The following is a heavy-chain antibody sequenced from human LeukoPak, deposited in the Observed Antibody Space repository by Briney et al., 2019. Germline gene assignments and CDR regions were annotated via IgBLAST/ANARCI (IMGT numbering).Heavy chain of an antibody. D-gene: IGHD3-22*01. CDR1: GYTFTGHY. V-gene: IGHV1-2*02. CDR2: INPNSGGT. J-gene: IGHJ4*02. Sequence: GASVKVSCKASGYTFTGHYLHWVRQAPGQGLEWMGWINPNSGGTNYAQKFQGRVTMTRDTSIRTAYMELSRLRSDDTAVYYCARDFSLAPRDGSGSTSPGAIDYWGQGTLVTVSS. CDR3: ARDFSLAPRDGSGSTSPGAIDY.